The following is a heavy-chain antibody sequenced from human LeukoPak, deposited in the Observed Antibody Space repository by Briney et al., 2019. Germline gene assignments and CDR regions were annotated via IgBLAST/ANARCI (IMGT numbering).Heavy chain of an antibody. Sequence: PGGSLGLSCAASAFTFSSYSMNWVRQAPGKGLEWVSYISSSSSSIYYADSVKGRFTISRDNAKNSLYLQMNSLRAEDTAVYYCARATSYWYFDLWGRGTLVTVSS. D-gene: IGHD4-11*01. CDR3: ARATSYWYFDL. CDR1: AFTFSSYS. CDR2: ISSSSSSI. V-gene: IGHV3-48*04. J-gene: IGHJ2*01.